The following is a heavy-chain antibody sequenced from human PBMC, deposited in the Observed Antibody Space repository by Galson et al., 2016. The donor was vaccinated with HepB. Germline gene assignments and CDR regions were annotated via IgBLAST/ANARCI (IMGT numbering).Heavy chain of an antibody. Sequence: QSGAEVKTPGESLTISCKGSGYTFTSSRIGWVRQMPGKGLEWVGVIFPRDSDTRYSPSFQGQVTLSVDKSITTAYLRWSSLKASDTAIYYCARTVSIAAAGGADYWGQGTLVTVSS. D-gene: IGHD6-13*01. J-gene: IGHJ4*02. CDR3: ARTVSIAAAGGADY. CDR1: GYTFTSSR. V-gene: IGHV5-51*01. CDR2: IFPRDSDT.